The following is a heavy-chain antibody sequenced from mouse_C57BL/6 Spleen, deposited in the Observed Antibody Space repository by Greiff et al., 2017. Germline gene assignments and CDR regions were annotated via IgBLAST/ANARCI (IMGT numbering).Heavy chain of an antibody. D-gene: IGHD4-1*01. V-gene: IGHV1-64*01. CDR2: IHPNSGST. CDR1: GYTFTSYW. CDR3: ARSDWDVDY. Sequence: QVQLKQPGAELVKPGASVKLSCKASGYTFTSYWMHWVKQRPGQGLEWIGMIHPNSGSTNYNEKFKSKATLTVDKSSSTAYMQLSSLASEDSAVYYCARSDWDVDYWGQGTTLTVSS. J-gene: IGHJ2*01.